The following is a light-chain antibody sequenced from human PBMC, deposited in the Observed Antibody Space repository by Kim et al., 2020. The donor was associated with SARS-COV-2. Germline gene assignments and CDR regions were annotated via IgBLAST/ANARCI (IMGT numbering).Light chain of an antibody. CDR1: QDINRH. CDR2: GAS. Sequence: DIQMTQSPSSVSASVGDRVTITCRASQDINRHLAWYQQRPGMVPTLLIDGASDLQSGASSRFSGSGSGTDFTLTIWDLQPEDFATYYCQQADDFPWTFGQGTKWISN. V-gene: IGKV1-12*01. J-gene: IGKJ1*01. CDR3: QQADDFPWT.